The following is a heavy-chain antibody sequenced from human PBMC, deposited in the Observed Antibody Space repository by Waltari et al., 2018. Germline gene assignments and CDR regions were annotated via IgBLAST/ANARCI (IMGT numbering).Heavy chain of an antibody. CDR1: GFPFSGLS. CDR3: TRGDCGSDCYIYFY. CDR2: IRDKGNSYAT. Sequence: EVQLVESGGGLVQPGGSLKVSCSASGFPFSGLSINWVRQTSGKGLEWVGRIRDKGNSYATDYAASVKGRFTMSRDDSKNTAYLQMNSLKTEDTALYYCTRGDCGSDCYIYFYWGLGTLVTVSS. D-gene: IGHD2-21*02. J-gene: IGHJ4*02. V-gene: IGHV3-73*01.